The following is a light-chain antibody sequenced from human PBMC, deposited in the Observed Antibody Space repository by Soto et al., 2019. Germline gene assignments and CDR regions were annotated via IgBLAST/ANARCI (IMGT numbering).Light chain of an antibody. CDR1: SRDVGSYNL. V-gene: IGLV2-23*02. CDR3: CSYAAGAAWL. J-gene: IGLJ3*02. CDR2: EVT. Sequence: QSVLTQPASVSGSPGQSITISCTGTSRDVGSYNLVSWYQQHPGKAPKLLIYEVTQRPSGISDRFSGSKSANTASLTISGLQTEDEADYYCCSYAAGAAWLFGGGTKLTVL.